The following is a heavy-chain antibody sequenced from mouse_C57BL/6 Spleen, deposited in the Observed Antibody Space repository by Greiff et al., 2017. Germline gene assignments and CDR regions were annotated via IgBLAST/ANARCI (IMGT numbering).Heavy chain of an antibody. J-gene: IGHJ2*01. CDR1: GYTFTDYD. CDR3: TRGLYDGYFDY. D-gene: IGHD2-3*01. V-gene: IGHV1-15*01. CDR2: IDPETGGT. Sequence: VQLQESGAELVRPGASVTLSCKASGYTFTDYDMHWVKQTPVHGLEWIGAIDPETGGTAYNQKFKGKAILTADKSSSTAYMELRSLTSEDSAVDYCTRGLYDGYFDYWGQGTTLTVSS.